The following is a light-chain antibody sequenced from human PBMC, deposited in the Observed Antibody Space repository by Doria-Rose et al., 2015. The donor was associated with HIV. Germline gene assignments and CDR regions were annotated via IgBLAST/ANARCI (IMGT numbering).Light chain of an antibody. CDR1: QDINSC. CDR3: QKYDTAPLT. CDR2: AAS. V-gene: IGKV1-27*01. Sequence: DIRMTQSPSSVSASVGDRVTITCRASQDINSCLAWYQQKPGKIPKLLIYAASTLQSGVPSRFSGSGSGTDFNFTISSLQPEDVATYYCQKYDTAPLTFGQGTRLDLK. J-gene: IGKJ5*01.